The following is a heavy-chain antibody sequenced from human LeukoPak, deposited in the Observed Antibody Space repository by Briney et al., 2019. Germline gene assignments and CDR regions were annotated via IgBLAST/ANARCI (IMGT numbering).Heavy chain of an antibody. Sequence: SETLSLTCTVAGGSISSYYWSWIRQPPGKGLEWIAYISDIGSINYNPSLKSRVTISLDTSKNQFSLKLSSVTAADTAVYYCAGHHPRNTVDFWGQGTLVTVSS. J-gene: IGHJ4*02. CDR2: ISDIGSI. CDR3: AGHHPRNTVDF. V-gene: IGHV4-59*08. D-gene: IGHD2/OR15-2a*01. CDR1: GGSISSYY.